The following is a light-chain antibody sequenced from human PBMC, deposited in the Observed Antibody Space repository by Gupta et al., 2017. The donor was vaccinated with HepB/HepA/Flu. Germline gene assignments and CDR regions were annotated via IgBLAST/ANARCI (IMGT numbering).Light chain of an antibody. CDR3: AAWDDSLNGLV. V-gene: IGLV1-44*01. CDR2: LND. Sequence: QSVLTQPPSASGTPGQRVTISCSGSSSNIGTNTINWYQQVPGTAPKLLIYLNDQRPSGVPDRFSGSKSGTSASVAISGLQSEDEADYYCAAWDDSLNGLVFGGGTKLTVL. J-gene: IGLJ3*02. CDR1: SSNIGTNT.